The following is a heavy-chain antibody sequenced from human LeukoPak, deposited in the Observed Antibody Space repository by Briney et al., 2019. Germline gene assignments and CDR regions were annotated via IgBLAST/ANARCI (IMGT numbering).Heavy chain of an antibody. V-gene: IGHV4-30-2*01. Sequence: SQTLPLTCAVSGDSISSGGYFWSWIRQPPGKGLEWIGYIYHSGSTYYNPSLKSRVTISIDRSKNQFSLKLSSLTAADTAVYYCARYYGDYRNWFDPWGQGTLVIVSS. CDR1: GDSISSGGYF. CDR2: IYHSGST. J-gene: IGHJ5*02. CDR3: ARYYGDYRNWFDP. D-gene: IGHD4-17*01.